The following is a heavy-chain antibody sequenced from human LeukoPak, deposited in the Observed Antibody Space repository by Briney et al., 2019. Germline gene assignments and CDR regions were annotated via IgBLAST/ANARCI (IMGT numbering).Heavy chain of an antibody. CDR3: ARPLDDIVATSGGFDY. Sequence: SETLSLTCTVSGGSISSFYWSWIRQPPGKGLEWIGYIYYSGSTNYNPSLKSRVTISVDTSKNQFSLKLSSVTAADTAVYYCARPLDDIVATSGGFDYWGQGTLVTVSS. CDR2: IYYSGST. CDR1: GGSISSFY. D-gene: IGHD5-12*01. J-gene: IGHJ4*02. V-gene: IGHV4-59*01.